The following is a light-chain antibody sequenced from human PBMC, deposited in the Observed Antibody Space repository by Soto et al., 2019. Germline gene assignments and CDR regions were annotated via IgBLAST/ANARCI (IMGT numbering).Light chain of an antibody. CDR3: LQDVNYIWT. CDR2: AAS. J-gene: IGKJ1*01. V-gene: IGKV1-6*01. CDR1: QDIGNA. Sequence: AIQMTQSPSSLSASVGDRVTITCRASQDIGNALGWFQQKPGKAPKLLIYAASTLQSGVPSRFSGSATGTDFTLTISSLQPEDFATYYCLQDVNYIWTFGQGTRVE.